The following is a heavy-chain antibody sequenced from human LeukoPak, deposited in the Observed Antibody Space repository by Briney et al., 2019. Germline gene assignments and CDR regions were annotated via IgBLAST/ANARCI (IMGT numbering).Heavy chain of an antibody. Sequence: GGSLRLSCAASGLIFSRYPIHWVRQAPGKGLEWLSLISYDETTKFYADSVKGRFTISRDNSKNTLYLQLNSLRPDDTAVYYCARGPKDTSDWTYYYYGLDVWGKGTTVTVSS. V-gene: IGHV3-30*04. CDR3: ARGPKDTSDWTYYYYGLDV. D-gene: IGHD6-19*01. CDR1: GLIFSRYP. J-gene: IGHJ6*04. CDR2: ISYDETTK.